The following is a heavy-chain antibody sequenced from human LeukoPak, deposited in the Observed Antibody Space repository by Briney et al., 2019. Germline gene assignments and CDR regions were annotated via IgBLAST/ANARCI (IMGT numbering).Heavy chain of an antibody. Sequence: SETLSLTCTVSGGSISSYYWSWIRQPPGKGLEWIGYIYYSGSTNYNPSLKSRVTISVDTSKNQFSLKLSSVTAADTAVYYCASGGLSWFDPWGQGTLVTVSP. V-gene: IGHV4-59*01. CDR2: IYYSGST. J-gene: IGHJ5*02. CDR3: ASGGLSWFDP. CDR1: GGSISSYY.